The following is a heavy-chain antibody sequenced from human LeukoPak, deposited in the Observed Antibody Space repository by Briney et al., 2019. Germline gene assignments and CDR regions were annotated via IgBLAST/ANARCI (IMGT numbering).Heavy chain of an antibody. CDR1: GFTFSSYG. Sequence: GGSLRLSCAASGFTFSSYGMHWARQAPGKGLEWVAVIWYDGSNKYYADSVKGRFTISRDNPKNTLYLQMNSLRAEDTAVYYCAREHYNYYDNSGSIDYWGQGTLVTVSS. CDR2: IWYDGSNK. J-gene: IGHJ4*02. V-gene: IGHV3-33*01. D-gene: IGHD3-22*01. CDR3: AREHYNYYDNSGSIDY.